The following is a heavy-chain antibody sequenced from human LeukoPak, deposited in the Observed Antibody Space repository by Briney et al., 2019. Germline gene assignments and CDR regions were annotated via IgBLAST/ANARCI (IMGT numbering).Heavy chain of an antibody. D-gene: IGHD2-2*01. CDR1: GFTFSSYW. Sequence: GSLRLSCAASGFTFSSYWMHWVRQPPGKGLEWIGEMYHSGTTNYNPTLKSRITISLDTSNNQFFLDMTSVTAADTAVYYCANKVYCSRNSCHPAGHWGQGMLVTVSS. CDR3: ANKVYCSRNSCHPAGH. V-gene: IGHV4-4*02. J-gene: IGHJ4*02. CDR2: MYHSGTT.